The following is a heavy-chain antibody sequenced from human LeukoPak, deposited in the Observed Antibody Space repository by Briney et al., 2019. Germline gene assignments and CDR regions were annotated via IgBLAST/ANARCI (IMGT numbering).Heavy chain of an antibody. J-gene: IGHJ5*02. CDR1: GGSISSYY. Sequence: SETLSLTCTVSGGSISSYYWSWIRQPPGKGLEWIGYIYYSGSTNYNPSLKSRVTISVDTSKNQFSLKLSSVTAADTAVYYCARDERGYDILTGCYNGWFDPWGQGTLVTVSS. V-gene: IGHV4-59*01. D-gene: IGHD3-9*01. CDR2: IYYSGST. CDR3: ARDERGYDILTGCYNGWFDP.